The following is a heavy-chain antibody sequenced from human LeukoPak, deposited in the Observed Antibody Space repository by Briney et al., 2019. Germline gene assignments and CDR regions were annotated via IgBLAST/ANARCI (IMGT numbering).Heavy chain of an antibody. CDR3: ARRDYYDSSGYLSDAFDI. CDR2: IYYSGST. Sequence: SETLSLTCTVSGGSISSSSYYWGWIRQPPGKGLDWIGSIYYSGSTYYNPSLKSRVTISVDTSKNQFSLKLSSVTAADTAVYYCARRDYYDSSGYLSDAFDIWGQGTMVTVSS. CDR1: GGSISSSSYY. V-gene: IGHV4-39*01. D-gene: IGHD3-22*01. J-gene: IGHJ3*02.